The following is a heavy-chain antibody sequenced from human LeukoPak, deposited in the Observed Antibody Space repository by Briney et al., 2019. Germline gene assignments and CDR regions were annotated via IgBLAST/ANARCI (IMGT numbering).Heavy chain of an antibody. Sequence: SVKVSCKASGGTFSSYAISWVRQAPGQGLEWMGGIIPIFGTANYAQKFQGRVTITTDESTSTAYMELSSLRSEDTAVYYCARILSGCSSTSCYTTGDYWGQGTLVTVSS. J-gene: IGHJ4*02. V-gene: IGHV1-69*05. D-gene: IGHD2-2*02. CDR1: GGTFSSYA. CDR3: ARILSGCSSTSCYTTGDY. CDR2: IIPIFGTA.